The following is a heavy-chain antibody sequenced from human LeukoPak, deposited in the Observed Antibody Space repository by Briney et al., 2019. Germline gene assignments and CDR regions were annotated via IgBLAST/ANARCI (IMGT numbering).Heavy chain of an antibody. D-gene: IGHD5-18*01. Sequence: GGSLRLSCAASGFTFSDYYMSWIRQAPGKGLEWVSYISSSGSTIYYADSVKGRFTISRDNAKNSLYLQMNGLRAEDTAVYYCATTSGYSYAAPDYWGQGTLVTVSS. CDR2: ISSSGSTI. V-gene: IGHV3-11*01. CDR1: GFTFSDYY. CDR3: ATTSGYSYAAPDY. J-gene: IGHJ4*02.